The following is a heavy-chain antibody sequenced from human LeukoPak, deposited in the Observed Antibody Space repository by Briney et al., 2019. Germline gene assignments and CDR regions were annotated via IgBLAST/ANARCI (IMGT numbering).Heavy chain of an antibody. CDR2: IYTSGST. Sequence: SETLSLTCTVSGGSISSYYWSWIRQPAGKGLEWIGRIYTSGSTNYNPSLKSRVTMSVDTSKNQFSLKLSSVTAADTAVYYCARADVGFGELFYWFDPWGQGTLVTVSS. D-gene: IGHD3-10*01. V-gene: IGHV4-4*07. J-gene: IGHJ5*02. CDR3: ARADVGFGELFYWFDP. CDR1: GGSISSYY.